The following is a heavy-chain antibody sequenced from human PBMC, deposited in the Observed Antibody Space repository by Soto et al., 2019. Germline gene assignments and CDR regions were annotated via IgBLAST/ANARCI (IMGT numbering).Heavy chain of an antibody. CDR3: AREYSSSSDAFDI. J-gene: IGHJ3*02. Sequence: GGSLRLSCAASGFTFSSYWMSWVRQAPGKGLEWVANIKQDGSEKYYVDSVKGRFTISRDNAKDSLYLQMNSLRAEDTAVYYCAREYSSSSDAFDIWGQGTMVTVSS. D-gene: IGHD6-6*01. V-gene: IGHV3-7*01. CDR2: IKQDGSEK. CDR1: GFTFSSYW.